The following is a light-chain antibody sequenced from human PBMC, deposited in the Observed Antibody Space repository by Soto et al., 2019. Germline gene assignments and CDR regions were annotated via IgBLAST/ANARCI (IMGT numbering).Light chain of an antibody. CDR3: QQYNSYWT. J-gene: IGKJ1*01. CDR2: KAS. Sequence: DIQMTQSPSTLSASVEDRVTIPCRASQSISSWLAWYQQKPGKAPKLLIYKASSLESGVPSRFSGSGSGTEFTLTISSLQPDDFATYYCQQYNSYWTFGPGTKVEIK. V-gene: IGKV1-5*03. CDR1: QSISSW.